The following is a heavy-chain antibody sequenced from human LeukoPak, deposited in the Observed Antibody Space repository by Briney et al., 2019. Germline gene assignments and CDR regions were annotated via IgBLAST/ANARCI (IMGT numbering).Heavy chain of an antibody. J-gene: IGHJ4*02. Sequence: GGSLRLSCAASGFTFSSQWMHWVRQAPGKGLVWVSRINSDGGRTYYADSVKGRFTISRDNAKNTLYLQMNRLRAEDTAVYYCAKRGAGGWYDYWGQGTLVTVSS. D-gene: IGHD6-19*01. V-gene: IGHV3-74*01. CDR3: AKRGAGGWYDY. CDR2: INSDGGRT. CDR1: GFTFSSQW.